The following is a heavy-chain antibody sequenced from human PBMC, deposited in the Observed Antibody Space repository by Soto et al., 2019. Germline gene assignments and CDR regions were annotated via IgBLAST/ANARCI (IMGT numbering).Heavy chain of an antibody. CDR1: GFTFSSYA. CDR2: ISGSGGST. D-gene: IGHD1-20*01. V-gene: IGHV3-23*01. Sequence: GGSLRLSCAASGFTFSSYAMSWVRQAPGKGLAWVSAISGSGGSTYYADSVKGRFTISRDNSKNTLYLRMNSLRAEDTAVYYCAKELTGIYCFDYWGQGTLVTVSS. J-gene: IGHJ4*02. CDR3: AKELTGIYCFDY.